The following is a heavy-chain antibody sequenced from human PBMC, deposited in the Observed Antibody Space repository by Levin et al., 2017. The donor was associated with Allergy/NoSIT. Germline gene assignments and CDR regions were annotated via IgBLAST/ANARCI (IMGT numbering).Heavy chain of an antibody. CDR3: ATSRDIVATFDY. D-gene: IGHD5-12*01. J-gene: IGHJ4*02. V-gene: IGHV3-11*01. Sequence: GGSLRLSCAASGFTFSDYYMSWIRQAPGKGLEWVSYISSSGSTIYYADSVKGRFTISRDNAKNSLYLQMNSLRAEDTAVYYCATSRDIVATFDYWGQGTLVTVSS. CDR2: ISSSGSTI. CDR1: GFTFSDYY.